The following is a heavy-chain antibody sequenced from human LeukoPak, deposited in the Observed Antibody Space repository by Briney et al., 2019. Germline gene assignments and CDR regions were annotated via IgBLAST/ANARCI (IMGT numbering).Heavy chain of an antibody. D-gene: IGHD1-7*01. CDR3: ARRPFPPTTKPTSYYYRDV. CDR1: GFTFSSYS. CDR2: ISSTSTYI. V-gene: IGHV3-21*01. Sequence: GGSLRLSCAASGFTFSSYSMNWVRQAPGKGLERVSSISSTSTYIYYADSVKGRFTISRDNAKNSLYLQMNSLRAEDTAVYYCARRPFPPTTKPTSYYYRDVWGKGTTVTVSS. J-gene: IGHJ6*03.